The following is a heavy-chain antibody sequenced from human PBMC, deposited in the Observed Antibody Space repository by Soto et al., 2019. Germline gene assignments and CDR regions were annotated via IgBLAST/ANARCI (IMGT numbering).Heavy chain of an antibody. J-gene: IGHJ4*02. CDR1: GFSFGSYA. V-gene: IGHV3-23*01. CDR3: ARWSYLDY. CDR2: ISGSDGKT. D-gene: IGHD3-3*01. Sequence: GSLRLSCAASGFSFGSYALSWVRQAPGKGLEWVSTISGSDGKTFYADSVKGRFSISRDTSQSTLYLQMNSLRADDTAMYYCARWSYLDYWGQGTRV.